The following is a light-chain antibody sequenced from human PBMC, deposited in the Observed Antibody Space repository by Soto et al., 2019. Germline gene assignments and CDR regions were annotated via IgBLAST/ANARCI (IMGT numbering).Light chain of an antibody. CDR2: TAS. CDR1: QSIGHF. V-gene: IGKV1-39*01. Sequence: DIQMTQSPSSLSASVGDRVTITCRASQSIGHFLSWFQQRPGKAPKVLLYTASSLSSGVPSRFSGSKSGTHLTLTNSSLQSHDFAAYHWQQNYSTFLTFGGGTKV. J-gene: IGKJ4*01. CDR3: QQNYSTFLT.